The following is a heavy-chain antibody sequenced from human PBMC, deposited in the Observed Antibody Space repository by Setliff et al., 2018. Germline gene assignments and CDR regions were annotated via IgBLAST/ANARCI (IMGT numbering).Heavy chain of an antibody. CDR1: GYSISSGYY. J-gene: IGHJ6*03. Sequence: SETLSLTCAVSGYSISSGYYWGWIRQPPGKGLEWIGIISYSGSTYYDPSLKSRVTISVDTSKNQFSLKLSSVTAADTAVYYCARVAPTYYDFWSDWGYMDVWGKGTTVTVSS. CDR3: ARVAPTYYDFWSDWGYMDV. CDR2: ISYSGST. V-gene: IGHV4-38-2*01. D-gene: IGHD3-3*01.